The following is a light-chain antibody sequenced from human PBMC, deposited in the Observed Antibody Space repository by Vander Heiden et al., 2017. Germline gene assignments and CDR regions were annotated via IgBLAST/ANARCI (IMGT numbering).Light chain of an antibody. Sequence: DVQITPSPSSLFSSVGATVTITSRARQNNRNFLHWYQQKPGKAPQLLIYRASSWECGVPERFSGSGSGTEFTLIISTLQPEDVATYYCQQSYTRPPTFGQGTKVEMK. CDR3: QQSYTRPPT. V-gene: IGKV1-39*01. CDR1: QNNRNF. CDR2: RAS. J-gene: IGKJ1*01.